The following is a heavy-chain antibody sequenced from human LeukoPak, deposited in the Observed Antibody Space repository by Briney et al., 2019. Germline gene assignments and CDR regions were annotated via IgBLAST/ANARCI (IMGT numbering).Heavy chain of an antibody. CDR2: ISRDSSYI. J-gene: IGHJ4*02. V-gene: IGHV3-21*01. Sequence: GGSLRLSCAASGFIFSSSAMEWVRQAPGKGLEWVSSISRDSSYIYYADSVKGRFTIARDNAKNSLYLQMNSLTAEDTAVYYCARLHCSTTSCYGKYYLDYWGQGTLVTVSS. D-gene: IGHD2-2*01. CDR1: GFIFSSSA. CDR3: ARLHCSTTSCYGKYYLDY.